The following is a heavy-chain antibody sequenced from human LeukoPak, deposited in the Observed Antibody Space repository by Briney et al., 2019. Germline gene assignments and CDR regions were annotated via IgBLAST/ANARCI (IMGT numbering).Heavy chain of an antibody. CDR1: GFSLSSYY. Sequence: GGSLRLSCAASGFSLSSYYMSWVRQAPGEGREWMANIGYDVSQKNYDDSLKGRFTISRDNAKNSVYLQMNSLRAEDTAVYYCAREYFPPGLHTIVFDNWGQGTLVTVSS. J-gene: IGHJ4*02. CDR3: AREYFPPGLHTIVFDN. V-gene: IGHV3-7*01. D-gene: IGHD3-9*01. CDR2: IGYDVSQK.